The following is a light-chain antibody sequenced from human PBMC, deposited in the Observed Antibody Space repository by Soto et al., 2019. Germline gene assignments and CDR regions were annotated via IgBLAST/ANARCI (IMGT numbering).Light chain of an antibody. CDR1: QGIRND. CDR3: LQDYNYPHT. V-gene: IGKV1-6*01. Sequence: AIQMTQSPSSLSASVGDRVTITCRASQGIRNDLDWYQKKPGEAPKLLIYTASSLQSGVPARFSGSGSGTDFTLTISSLQPEDFATYYCLQDYNYPHTFGQGTKLDI. J-gene: IGKJ2*01. CDR2: TAS.